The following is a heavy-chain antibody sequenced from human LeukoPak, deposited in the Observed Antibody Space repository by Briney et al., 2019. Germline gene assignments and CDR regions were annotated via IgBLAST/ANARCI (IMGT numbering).Heavy chain of an antibody. V-gene: IGHV3-48*03. D-gene: IGHD6-19*01. CDR2: ISSSGSTI. CDR1: GFTFSNYE. Sequence: PGGSLRLSCAASGFTFSNYEMNWVRQAPGKGLEWVSYISSSGSTIKYADSVKGRFTISRDNAKNSLYLQMNSLRAEDTAVYYCARSRSGWYNSYYYYYMDVWGKGTTVTISS. CDR3: ARSRSGWYNSYYYYYMDV. J-gene: IGHJ6*03.